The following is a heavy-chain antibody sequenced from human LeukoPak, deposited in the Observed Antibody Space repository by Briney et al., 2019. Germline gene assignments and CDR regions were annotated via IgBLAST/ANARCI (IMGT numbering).Heavy chain of an antibody. D-gene: IGHD6-13*01. CDR1: GYAISSGYF. Sequence: SETLSLTCSVSGYAISSGYFWGWIRQPPGKGLEWIGTIYHSGSTHYNPSLKSRVTISVDTSKNQFSLKLSSVTAADTAVYYCARGYSSSWYFNWFDPWGQGTLVTVSS. CDR3: ARGYSSSWYFNWFDP. CDR2: IYHSGST. J-gene: IGHJ5*02. V-gene: IGHV4-38-2*02.